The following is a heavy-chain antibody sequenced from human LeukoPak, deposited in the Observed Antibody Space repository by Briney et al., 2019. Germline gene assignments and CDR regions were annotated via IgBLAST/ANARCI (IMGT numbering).Heavy chain of an antibody. V-gene: IGHV3-9*01. CDR2: ISWDSDNV. J-gene: IGHJ4*02. Sequence: GGSLRLSCVASGFVFEDYAMHWVRQAPGKGLEWVSDISWDSDNVVYADSVKGRFTISRDNAKNTLYLQMNSLRAEDTARYYCARSGGIIDYWGQGTLVTVSS. D-gene: IGHD3-10*01. CDR1: GFVFEDYA. CDR3: ARSGGIIDY.